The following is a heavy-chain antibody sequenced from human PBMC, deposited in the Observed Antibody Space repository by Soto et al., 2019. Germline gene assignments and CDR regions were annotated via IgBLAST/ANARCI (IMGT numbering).Heavy chain of an antibody. Sequence: SETLSLTCTVSGASISSGRSYWSWIRQHPGKGLEWIGYMFYSGSTYYHPSLKSRVNISADTSKNQFSLRLTSVTPADTAVYYCARDNGYGDFDSWGEGTLVTVSS. CDR3: ARDNGYGDFDS. CDR1: GASISSGRSY. V-gene: IGHV4-31*03. CDR2: MFYSGST. D-gene: IGHD5-12*01. J-gene: IGHJ4*02.